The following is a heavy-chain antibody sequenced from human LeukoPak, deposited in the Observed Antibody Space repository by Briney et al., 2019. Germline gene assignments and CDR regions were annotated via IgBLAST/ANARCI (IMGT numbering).Heavy chain of an antibody. D-gene: IGHD4-17*01. Sequence: GGSLRLSCAASGFTFSSYVMHWVRQAPGKGLEWVAVISYDGSNKYYADSVKGRSTISRDNSKNTLYLQMNSLRAEDTAVYYCARDPHGDPFYGMDVWGQGTTVTVSS. CDR3: ARDPHGDPFYGMDV. CDR2: ISYDGSNK. V-gene: IGHV3-30-3*01. J-gene: IGHJ6*02. CDR1: GFTFSSYV.